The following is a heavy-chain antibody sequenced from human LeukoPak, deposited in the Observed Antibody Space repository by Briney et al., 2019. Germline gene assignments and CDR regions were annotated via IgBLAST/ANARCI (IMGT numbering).Heavy chain of an antibody. CDR2: IYTSGST. J-gene: IGHJ4*02. CDR1: GGSISSYY. Sequence: SETLSLTCTVSGGSISSYYWSWIRQPAGKGLEWIGRIYTSGSTNYNPSLKSRVTMSVDTSKNQFSLKLSSVTAADAAVYYCARDSYSGSYPDYWGQGTLVTVSS. D-gene: IGHD1-26*01. CDR3: ARDSYSGSYPDY. V-gene: IGHV4-4*07.